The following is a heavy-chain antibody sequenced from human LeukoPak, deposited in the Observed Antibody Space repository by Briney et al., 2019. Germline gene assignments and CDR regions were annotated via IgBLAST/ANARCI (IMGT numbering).Heavy chain of an antibody. D-gene: IGHD1-14*01. CDR1: GGSISSYY. CDR2: IYYSGST. J-gene: IGHJ4*02. V-gene: IGHV4-59*01. CDR3: ARVTAGDHQFLDY. Sequence: PSETLSLTCTVSGGSISSYYRSWIRQPPGKGPEWIGYIYYSGSTNYNPSLKSRVTISVDTPKNQFSLKLSSVTAADTAVYYCARVTAGDHQFLDYWGQGTLVTVSS.